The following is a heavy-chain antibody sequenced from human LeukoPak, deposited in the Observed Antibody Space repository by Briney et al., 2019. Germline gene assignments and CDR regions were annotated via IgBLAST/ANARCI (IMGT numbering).Heavy chain of an antibody. V-gene: IGHV3-13*01. CDR2: IGTAGDT. Sequence: GGSLRLSCAASGFTFSSYDMHWVRQATGKGLEWVSAIGTAGDTYYPGSVKGRFTISRENAKNSLYLQMNSLRAGDTAVYYCARSSSTSLYDVWGRGTTVTVSS. CDR1: GFTFSSYD. D-gene: IGHD2-2*01. CDR3: ARSSSTSLYDV. J-gene: IGHJ6*02.